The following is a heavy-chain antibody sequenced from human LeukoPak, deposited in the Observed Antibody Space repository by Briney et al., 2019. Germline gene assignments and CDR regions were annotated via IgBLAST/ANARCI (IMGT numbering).Heavy chain of an antibody. D-gene: IGHD3-3*01. Sequence: SETLSLTCTVSSGSISSSSYYWGWIRQPPGKGLEWIGSIYYSGSTYYNPSLKSRVTISVDTSKNQFSLKLSSVTAADTAVYYCARCWDFWSGPHYYFDYWGQGTLVTVSS. J-gene: IGHJ4*02. V-gene: IGHV4-39*01. CDR1: SGSISSSSYY. CDR3: ARCWDFWSGPHYYFDY. CDR2: IYYSGST.